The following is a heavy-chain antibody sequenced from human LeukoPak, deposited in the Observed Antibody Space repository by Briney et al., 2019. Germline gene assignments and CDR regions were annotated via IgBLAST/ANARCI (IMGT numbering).Heavy chain of an antibody. J-gene: IGHJ5*02. CDR1: GYTFTSYA. V-gene: IGHV7-4-1*02. D-gene: IGHD6-6*01. Sequence: GASVKVSCKASGYTFTSYAMNWVRQAPGQGLEWMGWINTNTGNPTYAQGFTGRFVFSLDTPVSTAYLQISSLKAEDTAVYYCARVQSRQLRRDWFDPWGQGTLVTVSS. CDR3: ARVQSRQLRRDWFDP. CDR2: INTNTGNP.